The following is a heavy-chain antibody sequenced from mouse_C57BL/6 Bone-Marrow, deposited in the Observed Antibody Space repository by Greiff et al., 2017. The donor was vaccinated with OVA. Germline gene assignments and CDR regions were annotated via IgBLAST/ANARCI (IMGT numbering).Heavy chain of an antibody. Sequence: QVQLQQSGAELMKPGASVKLSCKATGYTFTGYWIEWVKQRPGHGLEWIGEILPGSGSTNYNEKFKGKATFTADTSSNTAYMQLSSLTTEDSAIYYCARKRHYYGSSYRYFDYWGQGTTLTVSS. J-gene: IGHJ2*01. CDR3: ARKRHYYGSSYRYFDY. CDR1: GYTFTGYW. D-gene: IGHD1-1*01. CDR2: ILPGSGST. V-gene: IGHV1-9*01.